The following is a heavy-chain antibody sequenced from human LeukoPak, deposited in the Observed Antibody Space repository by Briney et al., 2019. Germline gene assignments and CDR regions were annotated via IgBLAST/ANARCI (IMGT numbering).Heavy chain of an antibody. J-gene: IGHJ5*02. CDR3: AKDTSGYLSFAP. D-gene: IGHD3-22*01. CDR1: GFTFDDYA. V-gene: IGHV3-9*03. CDR2: ISWNSVSI. Sequence: SGGSLRLSCAASGFTFDDYAMHWVRQVPGKGLEWVSGISWNSVSIGYADSVKGRFTISRDNAKNSLYLQMNSLRAEDMALYYCAKDTSGYLSFAPWGQGTLVTVSS.